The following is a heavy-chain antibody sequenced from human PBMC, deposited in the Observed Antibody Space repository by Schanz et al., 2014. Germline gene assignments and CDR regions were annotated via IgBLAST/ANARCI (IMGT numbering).Heavy chain of an antibody. CDR2: FT. V-gene: IGHV1-2*06. CDR3: VRELSGGTFDY. D-gene: IGHD1-1*01. CDR1: GGTFSNYN. Sequence: QVQLVQSGAEVKKPGSSVKVSCKASGGTFSNYNIYWVRQAPGQGLEWLGRFTHISQKFQGRVTMTRDTSSTTAYMELNSLRSDDTAVYYCVRELSGGTFDYWGQGALVTVSS. J-gene: IGHJ4*02.